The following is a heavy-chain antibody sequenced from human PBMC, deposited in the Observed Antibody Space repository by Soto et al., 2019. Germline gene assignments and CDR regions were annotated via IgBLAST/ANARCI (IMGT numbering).Heavy chain of an antibody. Sequence: GSLRLSCSASGFTFSSYAMHWVRQAPGKGLEYVSAISSNGGSTYYADSVKGRFTISRDNSKNTLYLQMSSLRAEDTAVYYCRPFGVVTSLYYYYGMDVRGKGTTVTVSS. D-gene: IGHD3-3*01. CDR2: ISSNGGST. CDR3: RPFGVVTSLYYYYGMDV. V-gene: IGHV3-64D*06. J-gene: IGHJ6*04. CDR1: GFTFSSYA.